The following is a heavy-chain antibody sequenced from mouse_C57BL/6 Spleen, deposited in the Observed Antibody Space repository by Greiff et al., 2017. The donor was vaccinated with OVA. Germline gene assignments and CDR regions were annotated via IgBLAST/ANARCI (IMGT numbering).Heavy chain of an antibody. V-gene: IGHV14-3*01. CDR3: ARSSYDYDDAMDY. Sequence: EVKLEESVAELVRPGASVKLSCTASGFNIKNTYMHWVKQRPEQGLEWIGRIDPANGNTKYAPKFQGKATITADTSSNTAYLQRSSLTSEDTAIYYCARSSYDYDDAMDYWGQGTSVTVSS. CDR2: IDPANGNT. CDR1: GFNIKNTY. J-gene: IGHJ4*01. D-gene: IGHD2-4*01.